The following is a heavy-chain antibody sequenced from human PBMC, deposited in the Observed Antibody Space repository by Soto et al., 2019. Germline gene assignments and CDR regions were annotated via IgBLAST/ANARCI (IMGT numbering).Heavy chain of an antibody. Sequence: GGALRVSCTDSQFTFNVYGMSWVRQAPGKGLEWVSSISVTGENSLYADSVRGRFTMSRDNSKDILYLQMNSLRVDDTAMYYCAKQHGAWPSNWLDAWGQGALVTVSS. CDR1: QFTFNVYG. CDR2: ISVTGENS. CDR3: AKQHGAWPSNWLDA. J-gene: IGHJ5*02. V-gene: IGHV3-23*01.